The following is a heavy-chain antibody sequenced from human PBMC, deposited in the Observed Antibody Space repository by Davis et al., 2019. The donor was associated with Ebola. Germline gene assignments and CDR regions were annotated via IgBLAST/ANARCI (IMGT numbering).Heavy chain of an antibody. D-gene: IGHD2-2*01. V-gene: IGHV3-48*04. CDR1: GFTFSSYS. CDR3: ARAVETCSGTGCQSPDADSQSYYYIDV. CDR2: ISNSGKTV. J-gene: IGHJ6*03. Sequence: GESLKISCAASGFTFSSYSMNWVRQAPGKGLEWVSYISNSGKTVHYADSVKGRFTISRDNTGNSVYLQMNSLRAEDTAVYYCARAVETCSGTGCQSPDADSQSYYYIDVWGKGTTGTVSS.